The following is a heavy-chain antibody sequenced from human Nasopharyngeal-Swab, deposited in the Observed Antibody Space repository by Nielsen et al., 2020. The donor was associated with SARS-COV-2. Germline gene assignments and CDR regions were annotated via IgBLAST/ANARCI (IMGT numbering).Heavy chain of an antibody. V-gene: IGHV3-30*18. D-gene: IGHD6-13*01. CDR2: ISYDGSNK. Sequence: GASLKISCAASGFTFSSYGMHWVRQAPGKGLEWVAVISYDGSNKYYADSVKGRFTISRDNSKNTLYLQMNSLRAEDTAAYYCAKMAGYSSSWYGSSLIDYWGQGTLVTVSS. CDR3: AKMAGYSSSWYGSSLIDY. CDR1: GFTFSSYG. J-gene: IGHJ4*02.